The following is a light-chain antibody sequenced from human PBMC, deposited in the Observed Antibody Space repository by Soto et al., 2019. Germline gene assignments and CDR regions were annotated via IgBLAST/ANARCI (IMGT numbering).Light chain of an antibody. CDR1: QSVRTS. J-gene: IGKJ1*01. CDR3: QQRSNWPGT. CDR2: DAS. V-gene: IGKV3-11*01. Sequence: EIVLTQSPSTLSLSPGERATLSCRASQSVRTSLAWSQQQPGQAPRLLIYDASNSATGIPARFSGSGSGTDFTLTISSLQPKDFAVYYCQQRSNWPGTFGQGTKVEIK.